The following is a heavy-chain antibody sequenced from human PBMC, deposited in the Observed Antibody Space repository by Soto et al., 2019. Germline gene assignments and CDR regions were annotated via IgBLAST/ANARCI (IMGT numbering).Heavy chain of an antibody. V-gene: IGHV5-51*01. CDR3: ARYSASYWHYLDF. D-gene: IGHD1-26*01. Sequence: GESLKISCKGSGYSFASHWVAWVRQMPEKGLEWIGTIYPGDSDTKYSPAFRGQVTISADTSVSTAYLQWRSLEATDSAIYYCARYSASYWHYLDFWGQGTLVTVSS. CDR1: GYSFASHW. CDR2: IYPGDSDT. J-gene: IGHJ4*02.